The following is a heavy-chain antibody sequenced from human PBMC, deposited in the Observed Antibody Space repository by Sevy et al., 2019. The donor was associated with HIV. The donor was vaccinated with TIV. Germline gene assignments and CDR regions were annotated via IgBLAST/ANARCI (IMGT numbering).Heavy chain of an antibody. CDR3: VREGAGIDH. Sequence: GGSLRLSCAASGFTVTFNSMSWVRQAPGRGLVWVSVIYVGRNTYYADSVKGLFTIFRDSFKDTVDLQMDSLRPEDSGVYYCVREGAGIDHWGQGTLVTVSS. V-gene: IGHV3-53*01. CDR2: IYVGRNT. CDR1: GFTVTFNS. D-gene: IGHD6-19*01. J-gene: IGHJ4*02.